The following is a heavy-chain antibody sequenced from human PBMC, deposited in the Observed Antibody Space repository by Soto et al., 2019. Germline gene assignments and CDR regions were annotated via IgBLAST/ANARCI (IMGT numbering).Heavy chain of an antibody. CDR2: IKEDGSEK. Sequence: EVQLVESGGGLVQPGGSLRLSCAASGFAFSTNWMHWVRQAPGKGLEWVANIKEDGSEKHYVDSVKGRFTISRDNAKNSLYLQMNSLRAEDTAVYYCVRGSGWLFDYWGPGTVVTVSS. V-gene: IGHV3-7*03. D-gene: IGHD6-19*01. J-gene: IGHJ4*02. CDR3: VRGSGWLFDY. CDR1: GFAFSTNW.